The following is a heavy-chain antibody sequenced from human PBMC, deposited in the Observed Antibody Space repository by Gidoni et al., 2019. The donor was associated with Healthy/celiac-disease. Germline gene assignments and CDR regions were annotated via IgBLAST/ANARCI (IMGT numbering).Heavy chain of an antibody. Sequence: EVQLVESGGGLVKPGGSLSLSCAASGFTFSSYSMNWVRQAPGKGLEWVSSISSSSSYIYYADSVKGRFTISRDNAKNSLYLQMNSLRAEDTAVYYCARDSAPDILTEHWGQGTLVTVSS. CDR3: ARDSAPDILTEH. CDR1: GFTFSSYS. V-gene: IGHV3-21*01. D-gene: IGHD3-9*01. CDR2: ISSSSSYI. J-gene: IGHJ4*02.